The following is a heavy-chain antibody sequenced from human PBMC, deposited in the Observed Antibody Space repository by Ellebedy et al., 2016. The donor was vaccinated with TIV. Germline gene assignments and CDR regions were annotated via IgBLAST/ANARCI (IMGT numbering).Heavy chain of an antibody. J-gene: IGHJ5*02. Sequence: PGGSLRLSCAASGFTFSSYAMNWVRQAPGKGLEWVSAISGSGGSIFYADSVKGRFTISRDNSKNTLYLQMSSLRAEDTAVYYCVGHRRDELTWGQGTLVTVSS. CDR3: VGHRRDELT. CDR2: ISGSGGSI. V-gene: IGHV3-23*01. D-gene: IGHD5-24*01. CDR1: GFTFSSYA.